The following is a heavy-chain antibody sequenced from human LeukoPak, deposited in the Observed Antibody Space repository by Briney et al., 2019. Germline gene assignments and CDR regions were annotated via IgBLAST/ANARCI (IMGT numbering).Heavy chain of an antibody. CDR2: INHSGRT. Sequence: SETLSLTCAVYGGSFSGYYWSWVRQPPGKGLEWIGEINHSGRTNYNPSLKSRVTISVDTSKNQFSLKLSSVTAADTAVYYCARQGYGYDYWGQGTLVTVSS. J-gene: IGHJ4*02. CDR1: GGSFSGYY. CDR3: ARQGYGYDY. V-gene: IGHV4-34*01. D-gene: IGHD4-17*01.